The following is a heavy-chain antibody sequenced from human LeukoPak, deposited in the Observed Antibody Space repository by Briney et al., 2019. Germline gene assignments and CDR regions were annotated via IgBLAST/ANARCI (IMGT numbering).Heavy chain of an antibody. Sequence: GGSLRLSCAASGFTFSSYGMHWVRQAPGKGLEWVALIWYDGNNKYYADSVKGRFTISRDNSKNTLYLQLNSLRAEDTAVYYCARQHCTGGDCYFFDWGQGTLVTVSS. J-gene: IGHJ4*02. CDR3: ARQHCTGGDCYFFD. V-gene: IGHV3-33*01. D-gene: IGHD2-8*02. CDR2: IWYDGNNK. CDR1: GFTFSSYG.